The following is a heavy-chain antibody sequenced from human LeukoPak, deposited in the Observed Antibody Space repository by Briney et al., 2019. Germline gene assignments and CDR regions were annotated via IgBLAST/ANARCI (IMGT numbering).Heavy chain of an antibody. CDR1: GFTFSSYA. Sequence: GRSLRLSCAASGFTFSSYAMSWVRQAPGKGLEWVSAISGSGGSTYYADSVKGRFTISRDNSKNTLYLQMNSLRAEDTAVYYCAKAFRLGGYSGYEGLDYYFDYWGQGTPVTVSS. V-gene: IGHV3-23*01. J-gene: IGHJ4*02. CDR3: AKAFRLGGYSGYEGLDYYFDY. D-gene: IGHD5-12*01. CDR2: ISGSGGST.